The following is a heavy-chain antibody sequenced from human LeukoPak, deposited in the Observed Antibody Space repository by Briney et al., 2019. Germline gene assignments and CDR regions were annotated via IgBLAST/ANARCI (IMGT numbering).Heavy chain of an antibody. J-gene: IGHJ5*02. CDR1: GYTFTGNY. Sequence: GASVKVSCKASGYTFTGNYMHWVRQAPGQGLEWMGWIEPNSGGPFYAQKFQGRVTMTRDTSTDTAYMELSSLRSEDTAVYYCATAAASRLYSSKNWFDPWGQGTLVTVSS. D-gene: IGHD6-13*01. CDR3: ATAAASRLYSSKNWFDP. V-gene: IGHV1-2*02. CDR2: IEPNSGGP.